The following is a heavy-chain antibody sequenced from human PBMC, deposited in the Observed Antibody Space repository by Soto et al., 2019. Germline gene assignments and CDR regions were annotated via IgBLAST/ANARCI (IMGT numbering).Heavy chain of an antibody. CDR2: IRSKANNYTT. CDR3: SRLGFASHGVDF. J-gene: IGHJ4*02. D-gene: IGHD3-10*01. CDR1: GFIFSNSA. V-gene: IGHV3-73*02. Sequence: EGQLVESGGGLVQPGGSLKLSCAASGFIFSNSAIHWVRQASGKGLEWVGRIRSKANNYTTTYTASVKGRFTISRDDSKNTAYLQMSSLKSEDTVVYYCSRLGFASHGVDFWGLGTLVTVSS.